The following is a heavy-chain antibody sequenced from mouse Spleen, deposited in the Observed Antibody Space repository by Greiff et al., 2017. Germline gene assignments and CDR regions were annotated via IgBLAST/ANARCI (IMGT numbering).Heavy chain of an antibody. J-gene: IGHJ1*01. CDR1: GFTFSDYG. Sequence: EVNVVESGGGLVKPGGSLKLSCAASGFTFSDYGMHWVRQAPEKGLEWVAYISSGSSTIYYADTVKGRFTISRDNAKNTLFLQMTSLRSEDTAMYYCARRGAYDGYYVWYFDVWGAGTTVTVSS. CDR3: ARRGAYDGYYVWYFDV. CDR2: ISSGSSTI. V-gene: IGHV5-17*01. D-gene: IGHD2-3*01.